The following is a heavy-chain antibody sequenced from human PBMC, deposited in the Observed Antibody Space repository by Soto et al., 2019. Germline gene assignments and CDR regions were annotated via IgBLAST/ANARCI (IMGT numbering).Heavy chain of an antibody. Sequence: PSETLSLTCTVSGDSISSATHYWNWIRQHPGKGLEWIGYVSSSGNSYYSPSLKSRVVMSVDTSRNQFSLKLSSVTAADTAVYYCARNGIVSSGYFDYWGQGTLVTVSS. D-gene: IGHD3-22*01. CDR3: ARNGIVSSGYFDY. CDR1: GDSISSATHY. J-gene: IGHJ4*02. CDR2: VSSSGNS. V-gene: IGHV4-31*03.